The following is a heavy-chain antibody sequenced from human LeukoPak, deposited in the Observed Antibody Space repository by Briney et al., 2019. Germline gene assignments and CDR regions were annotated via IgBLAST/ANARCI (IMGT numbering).Heavy chain of an antibody. D-gene: IGHD2-15*01. Sequence: PGESLRLSCAASGFIFSDYVMIWVRQAPGKGLEWVSGITASGDRTYYADSVKGRFTMSRDNSKNTVYLQMNSLRVDDTAVYYCARGGVAATNWFDPWGQGTLVTVSS. J-gene: IGHJ5*02. CDR3: ARGGVAATNWFDP. CDR1: GFIFSDYV. V-gene: IGHV3-23*01. CDR2: ITASGDRT.